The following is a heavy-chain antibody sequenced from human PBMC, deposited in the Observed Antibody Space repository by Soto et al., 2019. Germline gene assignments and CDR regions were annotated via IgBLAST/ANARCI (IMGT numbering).Heavy chain of an antibody. Sequence: VQLVQSGGTLVQPGGSLRLSCAASGLTFSGHWMTWVRQTPGEGLQWVAAIRPDGSETFYVDSVKGRFTMSRDNARNSLFLQMDSLRAEDTAVYYCTSRPSGMTYHAVFDFWGQGTLVTVSS. D-gene: IGHD2-21*02. V-gene: IGHV3-7*03. J-gene: IGHJ4*02. CDR2: IRPDGSET. CDR3: TSRPSGMTYHAVFDF. CDR1: GLTFSGHW.